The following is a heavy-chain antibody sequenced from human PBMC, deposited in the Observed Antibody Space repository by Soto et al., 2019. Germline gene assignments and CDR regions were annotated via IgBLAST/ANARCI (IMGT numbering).Heavy chain of an antibody. CDR1: GYTFTSYY. CDR2: INPSGGST. CDR3: ARSIAARQIAAAARGAFDY. J-gene: IGHJ4*02. Sequence: ASVKVSCKASGYTFTSYYMHWVRQAPGQGLEWMGIINPSGGSTSYAQKFQGRVTMTRDTSTSTVYMELSSLRSEDTAVYYCARSIAARQIAAAARGAFDYWGQGTLVTVSS. V-gene: IGHV1-46*01. D-gene: IGHD6-6*01.